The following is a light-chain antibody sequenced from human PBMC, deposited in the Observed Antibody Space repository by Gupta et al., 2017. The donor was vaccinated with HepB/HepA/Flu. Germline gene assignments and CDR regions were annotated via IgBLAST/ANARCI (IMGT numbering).Light chain of an antibody. CDR1: QSVSSIY. CDR2: GAS. Sequence: EIVLTQSPGTLSLSPGERATLSCRASQSVSSIYLAWYQQKPGQAPRLLIYGASSRATDIPDRFSGSGSGTDFTLTISRLEPEDFAMYYCQQYGNSLWTFGQGTTVEI. J-gene: IGKJ1*01. CDR3: QQYGNSLWT. V-gene: IGKV3-20*01.